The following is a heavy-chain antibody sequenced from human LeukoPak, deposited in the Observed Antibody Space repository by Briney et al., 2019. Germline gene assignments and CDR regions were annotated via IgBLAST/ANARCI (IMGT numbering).Heavy chain of an antibody. J-gene: IGHJ4*02. D-gene: IGHD6-19*01. CDR2: ISTSGGNT. Sequence: GGSLRLSCAASGFTFSNYAMSWVRQAPGKGLEWVSGISTSGGNTDYADSVKGRFTISRDNSKNTLYLQMNSLRAEDTAVYYCERRSGIAVAGAFDYWGQGTLVTVSS. CDR1: GFTFSNYA. V-gene: IGHV3-23*01. CDR3: ERRSGIAVAGAFDY.